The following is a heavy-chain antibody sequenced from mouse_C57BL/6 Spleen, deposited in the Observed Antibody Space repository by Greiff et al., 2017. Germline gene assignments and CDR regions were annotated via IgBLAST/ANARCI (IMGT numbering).Heavy chain of an antibody. CDR2: INPNNGGT. Sequence: VQLQQSGPELVKPGASVKMSCKASGYTFTDYNMHWVKQSHGKSLEWIGYINPNNGGTSYNQKFKGKATLTVNKSSSTAYMELRSLTSEDSAVYYCASVYYGSSSDYWGQGTTLTVSS. CDR3: ASVYYGSSSDY. J-gene: IGHJ2*01. V-gene: IGHV1-22*01. CDR1: GYTFTDYN. D-gene: IGHD1-1*01.